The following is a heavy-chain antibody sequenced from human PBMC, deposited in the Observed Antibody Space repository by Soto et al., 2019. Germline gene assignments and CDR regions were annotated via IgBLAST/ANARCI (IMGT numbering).Heavy chain of an antibody. CDR2: IYYSGSA. Sequence: SETLSLTCTVSGGSISSSDYYWGWIRQPPGKGLEWIGNIYYSGSASYNPSLKSRVTISVDTSKNQVSLKLSSVTAADTAVYYCAREWELLHYYYGMDVWGQGTTVTVSS. CDR1: GGSISSSDYY. CDR3: AREWELLHYYYGMDV. J-gene: IGHJ6*02. V-gene: IGHV4-39*02. D-gene: IGHD1-26*01.